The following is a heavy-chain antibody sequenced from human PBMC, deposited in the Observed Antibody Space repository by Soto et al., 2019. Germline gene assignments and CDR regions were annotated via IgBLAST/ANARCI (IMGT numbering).Heavy chain of an antibody. CDR1: GFTFSSYA. V-gene: IGHV3-23*01. J-gene: IGHJ6*02. Sequence: EVQLLESGGGLVQPGGSLRLSCAASGFTFSSYAMNWVRQAPGKGLEWVSVISGTGGITYHADSVKGRFTISRDNSKNTLYLQMDSLRAEDTAVYFCAKEETVISHYYYYYAMDVWGQGTTVTVSS. CDR3: AKEETVISHYYYYYAMDV. CDR2: ISGTGGIT. D-gene: IGHD4-4*01.